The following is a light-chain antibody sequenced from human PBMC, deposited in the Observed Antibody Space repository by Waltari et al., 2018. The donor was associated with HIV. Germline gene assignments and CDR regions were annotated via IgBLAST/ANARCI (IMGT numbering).Light chain of an antibody. Sequence: QSVLTQSPSASGTPGQRVTISCSGSSSNIGSNAVDWYQHLPETAPKLLIHTNNQRPSGIPDRFSGSKAGTSASLAISGLQSEDESDYYCAAWDDSLNGYVFGSGTKVTVL. V-gene: IGLV1-44*01. CDR3: AAWDDSLNGYV. J-gene: IGLJ1*01. CDR2: TNN. CDR1: SSNIGSNA.